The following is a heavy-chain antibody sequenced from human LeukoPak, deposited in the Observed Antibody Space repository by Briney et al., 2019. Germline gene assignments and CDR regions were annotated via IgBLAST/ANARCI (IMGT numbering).Heavy chain of an antibody. J-gene: IGHJ4*02. Sequence: SETLSLTCTVSGYSISSGYYWGWIRQPPGKGLEWIGEINHSGSTNYNPSLKSRVTISVDTSKNQFSLKLSSVTAADTAVYYCARRDGYCSGGSCYTLIDYWGQGTLVTVSS. CDR3: ARRDGYCSGGSCYTLIDY. CDR1: GYSISSGYY. V-gene: IGHV4-38-2*02. CDR2: INHSGST. D-gene: IGHD2-15*01.